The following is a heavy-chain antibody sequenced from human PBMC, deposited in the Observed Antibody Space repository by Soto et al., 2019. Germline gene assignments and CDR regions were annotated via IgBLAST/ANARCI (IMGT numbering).Heavy chain of an antibody. CDR3: GKGSAATNYFYYAKEV. J-gene: IGHJ6*02. CDR1: GFTFGIHA. D-gene: IGHD2-15*01. Sequence: GAVRLSCAASGFTFGIHAMSWVRQAPGTGLEWVSFISGSGVSTYYADSVKGRFTISRDNSKKTLYLQMNSLRGEDTAVYYCGKGSAATNYFYYAKEVWGQGTTVIVSS. CDR2: ISGSGVST. V-gene: IGHV3-23*01.